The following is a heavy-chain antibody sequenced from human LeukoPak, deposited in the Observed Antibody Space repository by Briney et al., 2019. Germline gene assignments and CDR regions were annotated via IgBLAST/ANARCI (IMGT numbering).Heavy chain of an antibody. CDR1: GFTFSNYA. CDR2: ISGSGGNT. CDR3: ARGKIGYYYGDYDGY. Sequence: PGGSLRLSCVASGFTFSNYAMSWVRQAPAKGLEWVSCISGSGGNTYYADSVKGRFTISRDNSRNTLYLQMNSLRDEDTAVYYCARGKIGYYYGDYDGYWGQGTLVTVSS. J-gene: IGHJ4*02. D-gene: IGHD4-17*01. V-gene: IGHV3-23*01.